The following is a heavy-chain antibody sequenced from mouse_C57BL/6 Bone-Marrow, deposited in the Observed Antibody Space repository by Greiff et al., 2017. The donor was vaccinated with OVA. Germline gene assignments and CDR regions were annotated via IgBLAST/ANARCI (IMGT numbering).Heavy chain of an antibody. CDR1: GYTFTSYW. D-gene: IGHD1-1*01. V-gene: IGHV1-55*01. CDR3: AKDYYGSSTYYFDY. J-gene: IGHJ2*01. CDR2: IYPGSGST. Sequence: QVQLQQPGAELVKPGASVKMSCKASGYTFTSYWITWVKQRPGQGLEWIGDIYPGSGSTNYNEKFKSKATLTVDTSSSTAYMQLSSLTSEDSAVNYCAKDYYGSSTYYFDYWGQGTTLTVSS.